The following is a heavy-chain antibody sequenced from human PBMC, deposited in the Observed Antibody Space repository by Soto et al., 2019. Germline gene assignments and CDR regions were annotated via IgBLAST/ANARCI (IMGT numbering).Heavy chain of an antibody. CDR2: IYHSGST. CDR3: ARGAVVNFDS. D-gene: IGHD3-22*01. CDR1: GGSISSGGSS. Sequence: QLQLQESGSGLVKPSQTLSLTCAVCGGSISSGGSSWTWIRQPPGKVLEWIGYIYHSGSTYYNPSLKSRVTISVDRSKNQFSLKLTSVTAADTAVYYCARGAVVNFDSWGQGTLVTVSS. V-gene: IGHV4-30-2*01. J-gene: IGHJ4*02.